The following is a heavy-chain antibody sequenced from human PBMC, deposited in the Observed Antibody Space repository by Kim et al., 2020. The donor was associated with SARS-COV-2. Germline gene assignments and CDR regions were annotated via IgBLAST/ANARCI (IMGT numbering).Heavy chain of an antibody. CDR3: ARILYGSGNWFDP. V-gene: IGHV3-11*06. D-gene: IGHD3-10*01. CDR1: GFSFSDYA. CDR2: ISSSSSNT. Sequence: GGSLRLSCAASGFSFSDYAMSWIRQAPGKGLEWVSSISSSSSNTYYADSVKGRFTISRDNAKNSLYLQMNSLRAEDTAVYYCARILYGSGNWFDPWGQGTLVTVSS. J-gene: IGHJ5*02.